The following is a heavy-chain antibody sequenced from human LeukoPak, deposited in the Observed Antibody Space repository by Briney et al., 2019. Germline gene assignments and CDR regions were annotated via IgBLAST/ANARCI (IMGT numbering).Heavy chain of an antibody. CDR3: ARDPPLIYYDSSGYYDKDDY. J-gene: IGHJ4*02. Sequence: ASVKVSCKASGYTFTGYYMHWVRQAPGQGLEWMGRINRNSGGTNYAQKFQGRVTMTRDTSISTAYMELSRLRSDDTAVYYCARDPPLIYYDSSGYYDKDDYWGQGTLVTVSS. V-gene: IGHV1-2*06. CDR1: GYTFTGYY. CDR2: INRNSGGT. D-gene: IGHD3-22*01.